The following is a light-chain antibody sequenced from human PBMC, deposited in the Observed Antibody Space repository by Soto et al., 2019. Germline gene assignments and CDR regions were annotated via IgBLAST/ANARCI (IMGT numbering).Light chain of an antibody. V-gene: IGLV2-14*03. CDR3: SSYTSSSTYV. Sequence: QSALTQPASVSGSPGQSITISCTGTSSDVGGYNYVSWYQQHPGKVPKLMIYDVSNRPSGVSNRFSGSKSDNTASLTISGLQAEDEADYYCSSYTSSSTYVFGIGTKLTVL. CDR2: DVS. CDR1: SSDVGGYNY. J-gene: IGLJ1*01.